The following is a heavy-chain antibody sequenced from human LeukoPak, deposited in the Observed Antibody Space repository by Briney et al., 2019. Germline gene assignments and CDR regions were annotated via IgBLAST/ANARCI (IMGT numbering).Heavy chain of an antibody. CDR2: INPSGGST. CDR1: GYTFTSYY. CDR3: ARSPKLAVAGTGWFDP. D-gene: IGHD6-19*01. J-gene: IGHJ5*02. V-gene: IGHV1-46*01. Sequence: ASVKVSCKASGYTFTSYYMHWVRQAPGQGLEWMGIINPSGGSTSYAQKFQGRVTMTRDMSTSTDYMELSSLRSEDTAVYYCARSPKLAVAGTGWFDPWGQGTLVTVSS.